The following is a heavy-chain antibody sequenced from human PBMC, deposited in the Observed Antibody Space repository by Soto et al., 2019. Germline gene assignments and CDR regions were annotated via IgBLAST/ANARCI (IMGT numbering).Heavy chain of an antibody. V-gene: IGHV3-23*01. J-gene: IGHJ4*02. CDR1: GFTFSNYA. Sequence: EVQLLESGGGLVQSGGSLRLSCAASGFTFSNYAMSWVRQAPGKGLEWVSSINGGGDSPYYADSVKGRFTISRDNSRNTLYLPMNSLEADDPALFFCAQAFFPGTVTTGRGIDCLGQGGLVTVSS. CDR3: AQAFFPGTVTTGRGIDC. CDR2: INGGGDSP. D-gene: IGHD4-17*01.